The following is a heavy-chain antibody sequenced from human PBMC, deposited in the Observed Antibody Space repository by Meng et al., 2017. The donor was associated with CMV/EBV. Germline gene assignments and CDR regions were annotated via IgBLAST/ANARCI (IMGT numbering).Heavy chain of an antibody. CDR2: ISCSGGST. J-gene: IGHJ4*02. CDR1: GFTFSSYA. CDR3: AKGPSSTSHYYFDY. D-gene: IGHD2-2*01. Sequence: GESLKISCAASGFTFSSYAMSWVRQAPGKGLEWVSAISCSGGSTYYADSVKGRFTISRDNSKNTLYLQMNSLRAEDTAVYYCAKGPSSTSHYYFDYWGQGTLVTVSS. V-gene: IGHV3-23*01.